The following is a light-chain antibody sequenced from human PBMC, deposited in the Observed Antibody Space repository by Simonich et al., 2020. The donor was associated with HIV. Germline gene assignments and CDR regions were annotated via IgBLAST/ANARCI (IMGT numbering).Light chain of an antibody. J-gene: IGLJ2*01. CDR3: CSYAGSYTYVV. V-gene: IGLV2-11*01. Sequence: QSALTQPRSVSGSPGQSVTISCTGTSSDVGGYNYVSWYQQHPCKAPKLMLYDVSKRPSGVPDRFSGSKSGNTASLSISGLQAEDEADYYCCSYAGSYTYVVFGGGTKLTVL. CDR1: SSDVGGYNY. CDR2: DVS.